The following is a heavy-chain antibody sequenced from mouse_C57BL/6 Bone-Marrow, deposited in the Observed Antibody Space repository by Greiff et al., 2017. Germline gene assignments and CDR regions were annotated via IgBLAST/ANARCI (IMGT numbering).Heavy chain of an antibody. CDR3: AREGVWLGWYFDV. CDR2: IYPRSGNT. D-gene: IGHD2-2*01. Sequence: QVQLQQSGAELARPGASVKLSCKASGYTFTSYGISWVKQRTGQGLEWIGEIYPRSGNTYYNEKFKGKATLTADNSSSTAYMELRSLTSEDSAVYFCAREGVWLGWYFDVWGTGTTVTVSS. J-gene: IGHJ1*03. CDR1: GYTFTSYG. V-gene: IGHV1-81*01.